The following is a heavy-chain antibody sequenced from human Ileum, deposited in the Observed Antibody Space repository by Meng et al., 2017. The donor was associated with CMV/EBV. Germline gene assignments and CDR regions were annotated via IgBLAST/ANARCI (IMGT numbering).Heavy chain of an antibody. CDR2: INRRADGGTT. CDR3: SAAFWGY. D-gene: IGHD3-16*01. CDR1: GPTLSDTW. J-gene: IGHJ4*02. V-gene: IGHV3-15*05. Sequence: GESLKISCAASGPTLSDTWMTWVRQAPGKGLEWVGHINRRADGGTTDYAASVKGRFTISRDDSKTTFYLQMNSLKIEDTAVYYCSAAFWGYWGRGTLVTV.